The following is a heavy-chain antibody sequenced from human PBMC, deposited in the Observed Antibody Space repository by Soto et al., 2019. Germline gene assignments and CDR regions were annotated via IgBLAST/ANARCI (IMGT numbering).Heavy chain of an antibody. CDR3: TTDHPYRYVGSAYDK. CDR1: GFIFSNAW. CDR2: IKSKTDGGTT. V-gene: IGHV3-15*07. D-gene: IGHD3-16*02. J-gene: IGHJ4*02. Sequence: EVQLVESGGGLVKPGGSLRLSCAASGFIFSNAWMNWVRQAPGKGLEWVGRIKSKTDGGTTDYAAPVKGRFTISRDDSKNTVYLQMSSLKTEDTAVYHCTTDHPYRYVGSAYDKWGQGTLATVSS.